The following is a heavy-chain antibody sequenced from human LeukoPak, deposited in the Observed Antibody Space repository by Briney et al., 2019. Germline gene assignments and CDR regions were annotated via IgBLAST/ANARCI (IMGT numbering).Heavy chain of an antibody. D-gene: IGHD2-15*01. Sequence: GGSLRLSCAASGFTVSSKYMSWVRQAPGKGLEWVSVIYSGGNIYYIESVKGRFTISRDTSKNTLYLQMNSLRAEDTAVYFCAGRHCSGGGCYFAGADPFDYWGQGTLVTVSS. V-gene: IGHV3-53*01. J-gene: IGHJ4*02. CDR2: IYSGGNI. CDR1: GFTVSSKY. CDR3: AGRHCSGGGCYFAGADPFDY.